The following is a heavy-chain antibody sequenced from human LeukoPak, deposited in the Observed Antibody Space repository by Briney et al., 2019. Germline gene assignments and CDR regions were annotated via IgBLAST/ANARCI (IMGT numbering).Heavy chain of an antibody. CDR3: AKDGNWASVS. D-gene: IGHD7-27*01. Sequence: PGGSLRLSCVGSGFTFSVHWVRQVPGKGLGWLTFIRHDGTDQHYADSVRGRFAISRGNSKNTVYLQMNSLRPEDTALYYCAKDGNWASVSWGQGTLVTVSS. CDR1: GFTFS. J-gene: IGHJ5*02. CDR2: IRHDGTDQ. V-gene: IGHV3-30*02.